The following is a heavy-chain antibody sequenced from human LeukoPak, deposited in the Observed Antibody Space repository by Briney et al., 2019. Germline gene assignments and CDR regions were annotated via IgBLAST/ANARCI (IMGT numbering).Heavy chain of an antibody. Sequence: GGSLRLSCAAPGFTFDDYGMSWVRQAPGKGLEWVANIKQDGSEKYYVDSVKGRFTISRDNAKNSLYLQMNSLRAEDTAVYYCAVQWFGDPTPFDYWGQGTLVTVSS. V-gene: IGHV3-7*03. J-gene: IGHJ4*02. D-gene: IGHD3-10*01. CDR3: AVQWFGDPTPFDY. CDR2: IKQDGSEK. CDR1: GFTFDDYG.